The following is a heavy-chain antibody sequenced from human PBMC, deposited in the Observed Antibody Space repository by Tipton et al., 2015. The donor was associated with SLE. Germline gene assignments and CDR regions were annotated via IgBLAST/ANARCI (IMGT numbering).Heavy chain of an antibody. J-gene: IGHJ6*03. V-gene: IGHV4-61*02. CDR2: VYTAGTT. CDR3: ARGSLGRHYDFLTGRTYYYFYYMDV. CDR1: GGSIGGGSDY. Sequence: TLSLTCTVSGGSIGGGSDYWTWIRQPAGKGLEWIGRVYTAGTTNYNPSLKSRATISIDTSKNQFSLKLSSVTAADTAVYYCARGSLGRHYDFLTGRTYYYFYYMDVWGKGTTVTVSS. D-gene: IGHD3-9*01.